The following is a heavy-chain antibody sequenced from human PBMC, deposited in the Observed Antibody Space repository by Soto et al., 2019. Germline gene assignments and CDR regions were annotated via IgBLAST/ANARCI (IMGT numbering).Heavy chain of an antibody. V-gene: IGHV3-74*01. CDR1: GFMFSTYW. D-gene: IGHD6-19*01. CDR3: AMEGQWLAFDY. J-gene: IGHJ4*02. Sequence: PRGSLRLSCSASGFMFSTYWMNWVRQAPGKGLMWVSRINSDGSSATYADSVEGRFTVSRDNAKNRLYLQTNSLRVEDTAVYYCAMEGQWLAFDYWGQGTLVTVSS. CDR2: INSDGSSA.